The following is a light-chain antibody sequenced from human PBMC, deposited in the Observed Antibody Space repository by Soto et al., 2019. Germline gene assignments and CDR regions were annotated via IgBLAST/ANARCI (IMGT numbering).Light chain of an antibody. CDR1: SGDVGGYKY. Sequence: QSALTQPASVSGSPGQSITISCTGSSGDVGGYKYVSWYQQHPGKAPKLLFYEVSNRPSGVSNRFSGSKSGNTASLTISGLLAEDEADYYCSAYTGSTLVFGGGTQLTVL. CDR3: SAYTGSTLV. CDR2: EVS. V-gene: IGLV2-14*01. J-gene: IGLJ3*02.